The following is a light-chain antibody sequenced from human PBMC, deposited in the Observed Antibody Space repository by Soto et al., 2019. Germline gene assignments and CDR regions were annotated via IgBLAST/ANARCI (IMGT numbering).Light chain of an antibody. Sequence: DIQMTQSPSTLSASVGDRVTITCRASQSINTWLAWYQQKPGKAPKLLMYKASISESGVPSRFSGSGSRTEFTLTISSLQPADFATYYCQQYSTYPWTFGQGTKVEIK. CDR1: QSINTW. V-gene: IGKV1-5*03. CDR2: KAS. CDR3: QQYSTYPWT. J-gene: IGKJ1*01.